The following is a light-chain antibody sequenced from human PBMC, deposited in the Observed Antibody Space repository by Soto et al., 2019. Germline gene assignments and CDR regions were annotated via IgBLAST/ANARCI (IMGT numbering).Light chain of an antibody. CDR3: QQYGSSRT. CDR2: GAS. J-gene: IGKJ1*01. V-gene: IGKV3-20*01. CDR1: HSVSRTY. Sequence: DIVLTQSPATLSLSPGERATLSCRASHSVSRTYLAWYQQKPGQAPRLLVDGASSRAAGIPDRFSGSGSETDFTLTISRLEPEDFAVYYCQQYGSSRTFGQGTKVDIK.